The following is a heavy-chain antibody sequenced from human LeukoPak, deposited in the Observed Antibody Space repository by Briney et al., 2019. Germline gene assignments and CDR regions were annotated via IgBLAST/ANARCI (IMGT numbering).Heavy chain of an antibody. CDR2: IYYSGST. CDR3: ARKSVYGGRDYLFDI. CDR1: GDSISTYY. D-gene: IGHD1-26*01. V-gene: IGHV4-59*01. J-gene: IGHJ3*02. Sequence: SETLSLTCTVSGDSISTYYWSWIRQPPGKGLEWIGYIYYSGSTNYNPSLKSRVTISVDTSKNQFSLKLSSVTAADTAVYYCARKSVYGGRDYLFDIWGQGTMVTVSS.